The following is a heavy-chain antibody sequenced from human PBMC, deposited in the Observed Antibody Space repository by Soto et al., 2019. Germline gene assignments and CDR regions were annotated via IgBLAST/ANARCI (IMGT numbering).Heavy chain of an antibody. D-gene: IGHD6-19*01. CDR2: IYTSGST. V-gene: IGHV4-4*07. Sequence: SETLSLTCTVSGGSISSYYWSWIRQPAGKGLEWIGRIYTSGSTNYNPSLESRVTMSVDTSKNQFSLKLSSVTAADTAVYYCARVLSGIAVAGVFDYWGQGTLVTVSS. CDR1: GGSISSYY. J-gene: IGHJ4*02. CDR3: ARVLSGIAVAGVFDY.